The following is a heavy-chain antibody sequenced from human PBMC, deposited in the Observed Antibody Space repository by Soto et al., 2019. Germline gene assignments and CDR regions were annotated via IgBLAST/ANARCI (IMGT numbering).Heavy chain of an antibody. CDR3: ARQRGGSSDYYYYYMDV. D-gene: IGHD6-13*01. Sequence: SGPKLVNPTETLTLTCTVSGFSLSNARMGVSWIRQPPGKALEWLAHIFSNDEKSYSTSLKSRLTISKDTSKSQVVLTMTNMDPVDTATYYCARQRGGSSDYYYYYMDVWGKGTTVTISS. CDR1: GFSLSNARMG. J-gene: IGHJ6*03. V-gene: IGHV2-26*01. CDR2: IFSNDEK.